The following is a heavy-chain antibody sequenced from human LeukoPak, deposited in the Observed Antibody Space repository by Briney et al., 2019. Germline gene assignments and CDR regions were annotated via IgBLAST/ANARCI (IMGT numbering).Heavy chain of an antibody. Sequence: ASVKVSFKASGYTFTGYYMHWVRQAPGQGLEWMGWINPNSGGTNYAQKFQGRVTMTRDTSISTAYMELSRLRSDDTAVYYCARKDLYYDSSGYDYWGQGTLVTVSS. V-gene: IGHV1-2*02. D-gene: IGHD3-22*01. CDR3: ARKDLYYDSSGYDY. CDR2: INPNSGGT. CDR1: GYTFTGYY. J-gene: IGHJ4*02.